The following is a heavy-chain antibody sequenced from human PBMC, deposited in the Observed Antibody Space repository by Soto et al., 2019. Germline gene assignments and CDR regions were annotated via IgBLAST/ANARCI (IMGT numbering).Heavy chain of an antibody. Sequence: PGWSLRLACEASGFTFSSYAMSWVRQAPGKGLEWVSAISGSGGSTYYADSVKGRFTISRDNSKNTLYLQMNSLRAEDTDVYYCAKSNSSGSLPYYFDYWGQGTLVTVSS. V-gene: IGHV3-23*01. CDR1: GFTFSSYA. CDR2: ISGSGGST. CDR3: AKSNSSGSLPYYFDY. J-gene: IGHJ4*02. D-gene: IGHD6-19*01.